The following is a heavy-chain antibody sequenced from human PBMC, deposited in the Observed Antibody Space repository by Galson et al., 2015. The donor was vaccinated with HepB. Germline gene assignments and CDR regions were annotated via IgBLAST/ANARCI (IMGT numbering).Heavy chain of an antibody. CDR3: AATIAAAGQFDY. J-gene: IGHJ4*02. V-gene: IGHV1-2*02. CDR2: INLNSGGT. D-gene: IGHD6-25*01. CDR1: GYTFTGYY. Sequence: SVKVSCKASGYTFTGYYMNWMRQAPGQGLEWMGWINLNSGGTSYTQKFQGRVTMTRDTSVSTVYMELRRLRSDDTAVYFCAATIAAAGQFDYWGQGTLVTVSS.